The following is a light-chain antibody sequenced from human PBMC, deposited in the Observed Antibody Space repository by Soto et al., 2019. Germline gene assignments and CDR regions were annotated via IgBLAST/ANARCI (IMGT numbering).Light chain of an antibody. V-gene: IGKV1-5*01. CDR2: DAS. CDR3: QQCDSYPYT. J-gene: IGKJ2*01. CDR1: QSICTW. Sequence: DIEMTQSPSTLSASVGDRVTITCRASQSICTWLAWYQQKPGKAPRLLIYDASNLESDVPSRFSGSGSGTQFTLTISSLQPDDFATYYCQQCDSYPYTFGQGTNLEI.